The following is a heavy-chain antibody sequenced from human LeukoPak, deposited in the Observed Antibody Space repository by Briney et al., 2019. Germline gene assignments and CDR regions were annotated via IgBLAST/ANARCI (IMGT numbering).Heavy chain of an antibody. D-gene: IGHD4-23*01. J-gene: IGHJ4*02. CDR2: IYTSGTI. CDR3: ARDPGGVKTTVVTPPHYFDH. V-gene: IGHV4-4*07. Sequence: PSETLSHTCTVSGGSISSYYWSWIRQPARTALEWIGRIYTSGTITYNPSLKSRVTISVDTSKNQFSLKLYSVTSADTAVYYCARDPGGVKTTVVTPPHYFDHWGQGTLVIVSS. CDR1: GGSISSYY.